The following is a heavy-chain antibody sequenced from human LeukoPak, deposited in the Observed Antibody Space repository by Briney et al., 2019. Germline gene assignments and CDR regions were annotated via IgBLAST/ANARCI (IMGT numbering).Heavy chain of an antibody. J-gene: IGHJ4*02. CDR3: ARGDGGKPMGF. Sequence: SETLSLTCTVFGGSLSSDSYYWGWMRQPPGKGPEWVGTIYHVGGAFYNPSLRSRLTISMDTSRNQFSLRLSSMTAADTAVYYCARGDGGKPMGFWGQGTLVAVSS. V-gene: IGHV4-39*07. D-gene: IGHD4-23*01. CDR2: IYHVGGA. CDR1: GGSLSSDSYY.